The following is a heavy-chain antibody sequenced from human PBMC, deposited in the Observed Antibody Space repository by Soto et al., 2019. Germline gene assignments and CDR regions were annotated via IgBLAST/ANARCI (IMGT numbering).Heavy chain of an antibody. Sequence: QVKLVQSGAEVKKPGASVKVSCKASGYSFTRYYINWVRQAPGQGLEWMGWISAYNGNTPYEEKLQGRVTLTTDTSTSTAYMELRSLRSDDTAVYFCARGGQWDFLSDYWGQGTLVTVSS. V-gene: IGHV1-18*01. J-gene: IGHJ4*02. CDR3: ARGGQWDFLSDY. D-gene: IGHD1-26*01. CDR2: ISAYNGNT. CDR1: GYSFTRYY.